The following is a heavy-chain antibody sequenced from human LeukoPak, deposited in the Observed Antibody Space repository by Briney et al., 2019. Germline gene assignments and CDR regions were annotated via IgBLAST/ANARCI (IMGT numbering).Heavy chain of an antibody. CDR2: IKSDGSST. Sequence: QSGGSLRLSCAASGFTFSNYWMHWVRHAPGKGLVWVSRIKSDGSSTSYADSVKGRFTISRDNSKNTLYLQMNSLRAEDTAVYYCAKGSPWFGELSHHFDYWGQGTLVTVSS. V-gene: IGHV3-74*01. D-gene: IGHD3-10*01. CDR1: GFTFSNYW. J-gene: IGHJ4*02. CDR3: AKGSPWFGELSHHFDY.